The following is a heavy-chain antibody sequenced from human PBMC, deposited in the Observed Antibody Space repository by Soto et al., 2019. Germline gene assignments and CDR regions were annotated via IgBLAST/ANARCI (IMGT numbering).Heavy chain of an antibody. CDR3: ASMRGRYDRRGYDY. CDR2: IYHSGST. V-gene: IGHV4-30-2*01. J-gene: IGHJ4*02. CDR1: GGSISSGGYS. Sequence: QLQLQESGSGLVKPSQTLSLTCAVSGGSISSGGYSWSWIRQPPGKGLEWIGYIYHSGSTYYNPSLKSRVTISVDRSNNQFSLKLSSVTAADTAVYYCASMRGRYDRRGYDYWGQGTLVTVSS. D-gene: IGHD3-22*01.